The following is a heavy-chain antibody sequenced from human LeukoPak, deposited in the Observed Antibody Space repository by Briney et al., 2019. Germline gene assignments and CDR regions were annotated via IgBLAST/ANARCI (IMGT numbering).Heavy chain of an antibody. CDR2: IWYDGSNK. V-gene: IGHV3-33*01. J-gene: IGHJ4*02. CDR1: GFTFSIYG. CDR3: ARGISGGYSYGYAILDY. D-gene: IGHD5-18*01. Sequence: GGSLRLSCAACGFTFSIYGMHWVRQAQGKGLEWVTVIWYDGSNKYYADSVKGRFTISRDNSKNTLYLQMNSLRAEDTAVYYCARGISGGYSYGYAILDYWGQGTLVTVSS.